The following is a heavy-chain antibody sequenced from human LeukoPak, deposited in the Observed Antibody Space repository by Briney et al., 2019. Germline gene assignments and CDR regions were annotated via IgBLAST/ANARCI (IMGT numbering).Heavy chain of an antibody. CDR2: ISGSGGST. J-gene: IGHJ4*02. D-gene: IGHD3-3*01. CDR1: GFTFSSYA. V-gene: IGHV3-23*01. Sequence: GGSLRLSCAASGFTFSSYAMSWVRQAPGKGLEWVSAISGSGGSTYYADSVKGRFTISRDNSENTLYLQMNSLRAEDTAVYYCAKRYYDFWSGYYHHSDYWGQGTLVTVSS. CDR3: AKRYYDFWSGYYHHSDY.